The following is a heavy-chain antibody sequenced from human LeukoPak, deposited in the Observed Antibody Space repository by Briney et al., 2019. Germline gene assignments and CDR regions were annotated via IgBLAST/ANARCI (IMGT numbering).Heavy chain of an antibody. CDR2: IYYSGST. Sequence: SETLPLTCTVSGGSISSYYWSWIRQPPGKGLEWIGYIYYSGSTNYNPSLKSRVTISVDTSKNQFSLKLSSVTAADTAVYYCARATVTLFDYWGQGTLVTVSS. J-gene: IGHJ4*02. CDR3: ARATVTLFDY. CDR1: GGSISSYY. D-gene: IGHD4-17*01. V-gene: IGHV4-59*01.